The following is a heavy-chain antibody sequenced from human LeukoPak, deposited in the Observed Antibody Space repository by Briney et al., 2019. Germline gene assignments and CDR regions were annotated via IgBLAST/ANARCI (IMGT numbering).Heavy chain of an antibody. V-gene: IGHV1-69*05. CDR3: ARGGELPFRQQLYYFDY. CDR1: GGTFSSYA. Sequence: ASVKVSCKASGGTFSSYAISWVRQAPGQGLEWMGGIIPIFGTANYAQKFQGRITITTDESTSTAYMELSSLRSEDTAVYYCARGGELPFRQQLYYFDYWGQGTLVTVSS. CDR2: IIPIFGTA. J-gene: IGHJ4*02. D-gene: IGHD6-13*01.